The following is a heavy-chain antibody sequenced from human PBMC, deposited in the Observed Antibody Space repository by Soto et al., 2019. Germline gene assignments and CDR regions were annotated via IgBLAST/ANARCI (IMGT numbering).Heavy chain of an antibody. CDR1: GYTFTSYY. V-gene: IGHV1-46*03. Sequence: QVQLVQSGAEVKKPGASVKVSCKASGYTFTSYYMHWVRQAPGQGLEWMGIINPSGGSTSYAQKFPGRVTMTRDTSTSTVYMELSSLSSEDTAVYYCPRAGSGWEEAGGIWGQGTLVTVSS. CDR2: INPSGGST. D-gene: IGHD6-19*01. J-gene: IGHJ4*02. CDR3: PRAGSGWEEAGGI.